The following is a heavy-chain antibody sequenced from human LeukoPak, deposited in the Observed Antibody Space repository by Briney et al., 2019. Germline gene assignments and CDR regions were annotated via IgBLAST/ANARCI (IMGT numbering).Heavy chain of an antibody. CDR2: ISSSGGTI. CDR1: GFTFSSYE. J-gene: IGHJ6*02. CDR3: ARARGLKVFGVVTPLSYGMDV. Sequence: GGSLRLSCAASGFTFSSYEMNWVRQAPGKGLEWVSYISSSGGTIYYADSVKGRFTISRDNAKNSLYLQMNSLRAEDTAVYYCARARGLKVFGVVTPLSYGMDVWGQGTTVTVSS. D-gene: IGHD3-3*01. V-gene: IGHV3-48*03.